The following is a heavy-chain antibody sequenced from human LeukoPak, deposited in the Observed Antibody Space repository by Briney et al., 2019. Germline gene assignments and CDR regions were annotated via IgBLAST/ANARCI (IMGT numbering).Heavy chain of an antibody. Sequence: SQTLSLTCAISGDSVSSNSAAWNWIRQSPSRGLEWLGRTYYRSKWYNDYAVSVKSRITINPDTSKNQFSLKLSSVTAADTAVYYCARGAKVGVTPTLDYWGQGTLVTVSS. CDR2: TYYRSKWYN. CDR3: ARGAKVGVTPTLDY. J-gene: IGHJ4*02. D-gene: IGHD1-26*01. CDR1: GDSVSSNSAA. V-gene: IGHV6-1*01.